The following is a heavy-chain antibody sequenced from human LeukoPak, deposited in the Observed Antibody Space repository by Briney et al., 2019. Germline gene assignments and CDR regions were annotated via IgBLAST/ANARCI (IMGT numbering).Heavy chain of an antibody. CDR2: INHSGST. CDR3: AYSSSWYRSFRY. Sequence: SETLSLTCAVYGGSFRGYYWSWIRQPPGKGLEWIGEINHSGSTNYNPSLKSRVTISVDTSKNQFSLKLSSVTAADTAVYYCAYSSSWYRSFRYWGQGTLVTVSS. D-gene: IGHD6-13*01. V-gene: IGHV4-34*01. CDR1: GGSFRGYY. J-gene: IGHJ4*02.